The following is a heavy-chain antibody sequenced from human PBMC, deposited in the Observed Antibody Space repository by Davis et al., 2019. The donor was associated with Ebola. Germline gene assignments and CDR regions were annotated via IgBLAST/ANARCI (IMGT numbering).Heavy chain of an antibody. CDR1: GGSFSGYY. J-gene: IGHJ6*02. D-gene: IGHD2-15*01. CDR2: ISYDGSNK. Sequence: LSLTCAVYGGSFSGYYWSWVRQAPGKGLEWVALISYDGSNKYYADSVKGRFTISRDNSKKTLYLQMNSLRVEDTAVYYCTRGPDIVVVVAANSASGMEVWGQGTTVTVSS. V-gene: IGHV3-30-3*01. CDR3: TRGPDIVVVVAANSASGMEV.